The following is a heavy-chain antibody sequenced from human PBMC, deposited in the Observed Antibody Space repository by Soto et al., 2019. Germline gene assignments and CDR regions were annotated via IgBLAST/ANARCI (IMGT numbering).Heavy chain of an antibody. CDR2: IDPSDSQT. J-gene: IGHJ5*02. Sequence: GESLKISCKGSGYSFAGYWITWVRQKPGKGLEWMGRIDPSDSQTNYSPSFQGHVTISADKSISTAYLQWSSLKASDTAMYYCASRIAVAGTDWFDPWGQGTLVTVSS. CDR1: GYSFAGYW. V-gene: IGHV5-10-1*01. CDR3: ASRIAVAGTDWFDP. D-gene: IGHD6-19*01.